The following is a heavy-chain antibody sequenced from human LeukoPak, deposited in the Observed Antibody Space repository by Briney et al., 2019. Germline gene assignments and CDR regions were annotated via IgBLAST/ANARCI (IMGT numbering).Heavy chain of an antibody. V-gene: IGHV3-23*01. D-gene: IGHD6-13*01. CDR1: GFTFSSYA. Sequence: PGGSLRLSCAASGFTFSSYAMSWVRQAPGKGLEWVSAISGSGGSTYYADSVKGRFTISRDNSKNTLYLQMNSLRAEDTAVYYCAKVSEPRWSSLYYFDYWGQGTLVTVSS. CDR3: AKVSEPRWSSLYYFDY. J-gene: IGHJ4*02. CDR2: ISGSGGST.